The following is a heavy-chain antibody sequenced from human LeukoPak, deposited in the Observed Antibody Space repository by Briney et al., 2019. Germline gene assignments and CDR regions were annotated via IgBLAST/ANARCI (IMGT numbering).Heavy chain of an antibody. D-gene: IGHD3-22*01. J-gene: IGHJ4*02. CDR1: GFTFSDYA. CDR2: ISYDGSKK. CDR3: ARVQREYYYDSSGIMGN. Sequence: GRSLRLSCAASGFTFSDYAMHWLRQAPGKGLEWVAVISYDGSKKYYADSVKGRSTISRDNSKNTLYLQMNSLRVEDTAVYYCARVQREYYYDSSGIMGNWGQGTLVTVSS. V-gene: IGHV3-30*04.